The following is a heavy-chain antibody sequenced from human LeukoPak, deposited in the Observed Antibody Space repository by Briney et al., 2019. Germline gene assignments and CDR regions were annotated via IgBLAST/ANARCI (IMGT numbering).Heavy chain of an antibody. Sequence: PGGSLRLSCAASGFTFDDYGMSWVRHAPGKGLEWVSGINWNGGSTGYADSVKGRFTISRDNAKNSLYLQMNSLRAEDTALYYCARVSIVGAYYYYYYMDVWGKGTTVTVSS. CDR3: ARVSIVGAYYYYYYMDV. J-gene: IGHJ6*03. CDR2: INWNGGST. V-gene: IGHV3-20*04. D-gene: IGHD1-26*01. CDR1: GFTFDDYG.